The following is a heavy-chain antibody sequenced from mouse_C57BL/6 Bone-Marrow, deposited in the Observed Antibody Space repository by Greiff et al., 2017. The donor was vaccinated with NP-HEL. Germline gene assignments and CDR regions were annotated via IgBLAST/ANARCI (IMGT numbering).Heavy chain of an antibody. Sequence: EVHLVESGPGLVKPSQSLSLTCSVTGYSITSGYYWNWIRQFPGSKLEWMGYISYDGSNNYNPSLKNRISITRDTSKNQFFLKLNSVTTEDTATYYCGSNSNYEADWGQGTLVTVSA. V-gene: IGHV3-6*01. CDR3: GSNSNYEAD. D-gene: IGHD2-5*01. J-gene: IGHJ3*01. CDR2: ISYDGSN. CDR1: GYSITSGYY.